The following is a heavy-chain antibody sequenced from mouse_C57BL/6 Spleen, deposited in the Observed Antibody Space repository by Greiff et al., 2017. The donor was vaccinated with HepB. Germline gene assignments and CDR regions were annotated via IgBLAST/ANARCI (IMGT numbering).Heavy chain of an antibody. J-gene: IGHJ2*01. CDR3: AREGDYYGSDY. Sequence: QVQLQQSGPELVSPGASVKMSCKASGYTFTSYTMHWVKQRPGKGLEWIGYINPSSGYTKYNQKFKDKATLTADKSSSTAYMQLSSLTSEDSAIYYCAREGDYYGSDYWGQGTTLTVSS. CDR1: GYTFTSYT. CDR2: INPSSGYT. D-gene: IGHD1-1*01. V-gene: IGHV1-4*01.